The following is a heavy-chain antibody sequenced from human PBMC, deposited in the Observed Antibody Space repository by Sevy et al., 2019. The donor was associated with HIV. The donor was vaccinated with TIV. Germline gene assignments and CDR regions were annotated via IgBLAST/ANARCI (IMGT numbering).Heavy chain of an antibody. D-gene: IGHD6-19*01. V-gene: IGHV4-38-2*02. Sequence: ETLSLTCAVSGYSISSGYYWGWIRQPPGKGLEWIGSIYHSGSTYYNPSLKSRVTISVDTSKNQFSLKLSSVTAADTAVYYCARDSSGRGGIFDYWGQGTLVTVSS. CDR1: GYSISSGYY. CDR3: ARDSSGRGGIFDY. J-gene: IGHJ4*02. CDR2: IYHSGST.